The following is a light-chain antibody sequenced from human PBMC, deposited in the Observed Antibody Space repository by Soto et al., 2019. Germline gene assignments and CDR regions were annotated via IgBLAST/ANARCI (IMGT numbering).Light chain of an antibody. V-gene: IGKV3-20*01. CDR2: GAS. J-gene: IGKJ2*01. CDR3: QQYSVWPPYT. Sequence: EIVLTQSPGTLSLSPGERATLSCRASQSVSSSYLAWYQQKPGQAPRLLIYGASSRATGIPDRFSGSGSGTDFTLTISRLEPEDFAVYYCQQYSVWPPYTFGQGTKLEIK. CDR1: QSVSSSY.